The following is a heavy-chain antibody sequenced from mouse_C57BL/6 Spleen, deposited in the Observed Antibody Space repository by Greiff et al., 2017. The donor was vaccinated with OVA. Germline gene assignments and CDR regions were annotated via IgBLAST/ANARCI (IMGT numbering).Heavy chain of an antibody. CDR1: GYTFTSYW. D-gene: IGHD4-1*01. V-gene: IGHV1-61*01. CDR2: IYPSDSET. CDR3: ARRSELGPYCDD. Sequence: QVQLQQPGAELVRPGSSVKLSCKASGYTFTSYWMDWVKQRPGQGLEWIGNIYPSDSETHYNQKFKDKATLTVDKSSSTAYMQLSSLTSEDSAVYYCARRSELGPYCDDWGQGTTLTVSS. J-gene: IGHJ2*01.